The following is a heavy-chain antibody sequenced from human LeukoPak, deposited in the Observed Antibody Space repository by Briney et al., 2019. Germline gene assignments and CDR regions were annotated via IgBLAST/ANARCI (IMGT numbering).Heavy chain of an antibody. Sequence: LGGSLRLSCALTGVTLSNYAMSWVRQAPGKGLEWVAGISDRGGTTNYAQSVKGRFTISRDKPKNTLYLQMSSLRAEDTAVYFCAKRGVVIHVLLIGFHKEAYYFDSWGQGALVTVSS. D-gene: IGHD3-10*01. V-gene: IGHV3-23*01. CDR3: AKRGVVIHVLLIGFHKEAYYFDS. CDR2: ISDRGGTT. J-gene: IGHJ4*02. CDR1: GVTLSNYA.